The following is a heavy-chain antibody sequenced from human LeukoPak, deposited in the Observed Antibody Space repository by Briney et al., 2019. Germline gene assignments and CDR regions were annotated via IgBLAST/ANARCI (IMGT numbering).Heavy chain of an antibody. CDR2: INHSGST. D-gene: IGHD6-6*01. CDR1: GGSFSGYY. CDR3: ARSPWYSSSSEPFDY. Sequence: SETLSLTCAVYGGSFSGYYWSWIRQPPGKGLEWIGEINHSGSTNYNPSLKSRVTISVDTSKNQFSLKLSSVTAADTAVYYCARSPWYSSSSEPFDYWGQGTLITVSS. J-gene: IGHJ4*02. V-gene: IGHV4-34*01.